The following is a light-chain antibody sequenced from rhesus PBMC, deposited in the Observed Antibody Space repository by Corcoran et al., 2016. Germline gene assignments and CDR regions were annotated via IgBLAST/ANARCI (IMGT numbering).Light chain of an antibody. CDR1: SSNIGGYY. Sequence: QSVLTQPPSVSGAPGQRVTISCTGSSSNIGGYYVHWYQQLPGTAPKLLIYENNKRPSGVSDRFSGSQSGTSASLTITGLQSEDEADSYCQSYDSSLSAYIFGAGTRLTVL. J-gene: IGLJ1*01. CDR3: QSYDSSLSAYI. CDR2: ENN. V-gene: IGLV1-85*01.